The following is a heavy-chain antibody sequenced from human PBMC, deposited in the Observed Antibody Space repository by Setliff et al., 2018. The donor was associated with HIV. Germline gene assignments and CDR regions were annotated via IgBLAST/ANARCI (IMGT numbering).Heavy chain of an antibody. D-gene: IGHD3-22*01. J-gene: IGHJ4*02. Sequence: ASVKVSCKATGYTFTNYGITWVRQAPGQGLEWVGWISPHNGHTEYAQKVQIRVTMTTDTSTNTAYMELRSLRSEDTAVYYCAIRPYYFDNNISWGQGTLVTVSS. CDR3: AIRPYYFDNNIS. CDR1: GYTFTNYG. V-gene: IGHV1-18*01. CDR2: ISPHNGHT.